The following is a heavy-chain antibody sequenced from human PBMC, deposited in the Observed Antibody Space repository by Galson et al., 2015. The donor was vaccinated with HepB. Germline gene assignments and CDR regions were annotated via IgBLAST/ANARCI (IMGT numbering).Heavy chain of an antibody. J-gene: IGHJ3*01. CDR2: IWYDGSNK. D-gene: IGHD3-10*01. Sequence: SLRLSCAASGFTFSSYGMHWVRQAPGKGLEWVAVIWYDGSNKYYADSVKGRFTTSRDNSKNTLYLQMNSLRVEDTAVYYCAKSLNFGGATPQDASEVWGQGTMVTVSS. V-gene: IGHV3-33*06. CDR3: AKSLNFGGATPQDASEV. CDR1: GFTFSSYG.